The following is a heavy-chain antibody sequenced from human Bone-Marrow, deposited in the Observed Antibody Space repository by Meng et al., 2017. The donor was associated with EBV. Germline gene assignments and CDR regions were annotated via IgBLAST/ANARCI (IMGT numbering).Heavy chain of an antibody. Sequence: EVQLVESGGALVQPGGSVRLSCAASGSSFRSYWMHWVRQVPGKGLVWVARTNENGAITNYADSVKGRFTISRDNAKNTLYLQMNSLRAEDTAVYYCSRDLAGSDDYWGQGTLVTVSS. CDR3: SRDLAGSDDY. J-gene: IGHJ4*02. CDR1: GSSFRSYW. D-gene: IGHD1-14*01. V-gene: IGHV3-74*01. CDR2: TNENGAIT.